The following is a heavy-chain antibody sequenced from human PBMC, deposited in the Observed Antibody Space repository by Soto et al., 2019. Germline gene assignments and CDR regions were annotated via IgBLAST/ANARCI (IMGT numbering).Heavy chain of an antibody. D-gene: IGHD3-22*01. CDR1: GYTFTSYA. V-gene: IGHV1-3*01. Sequence: QVQLVQSGAEVKKPGASVKVSCKASGYTFTSYAMHWVRQAPGQRLEWMGWINAGNGNTKYSQKFQGRVTITRDTSASTAYMELSSLRSEDTAVYYCARMRGGGYYYGAGGYGGQGTLVTVSS. CDR2: INAGNGNT. CDR3: ARMRGGGYYYGAGGY. J-gene: IGHJ4*01.